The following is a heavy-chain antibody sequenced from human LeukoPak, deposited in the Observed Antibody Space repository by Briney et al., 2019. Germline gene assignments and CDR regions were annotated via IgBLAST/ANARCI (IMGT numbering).Heavy chain of an antibody. CDR1: GFIFTKAW. D-gene: IGHD3-10*01. Sequence: GGSLRLSWAASGFIFTKAWMSWVRQAPGEGLEWVGRIKGKSEGGTTEYAAPVKGRFTISRDDSKDTLYLQMNSLKNEDTAVYYCTTAPSVSDYWGQGTLVTVSS. V-gene: IGHV3-15*01. CDR2: IKGKSEGGTT. CDR3: TTAPSVSDY. J-gene: IGHJ4*02.